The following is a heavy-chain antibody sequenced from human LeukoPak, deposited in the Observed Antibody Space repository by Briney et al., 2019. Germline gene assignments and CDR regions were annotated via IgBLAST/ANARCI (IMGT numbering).Heavy chain of an antibody. CDR2: INPSGGST. V-gene: IGHV1-46*01. J-gene: IGHJ4*02. CDR1: GYTFTSYY. D-gene: IGHD6-6*01. CDR3: ARGLYSSSSLPGAPTDY. Sequence: GASVKVSCKASGYTFTSYYMHWVRQAPGQGLEWMGIINPSGGSTSYAQKFQGRVTMTRDTSTSTVYMELSSLRSEDTAVYYCARGLYSSSSLPGAPTDYWGQGTLVTVSS.